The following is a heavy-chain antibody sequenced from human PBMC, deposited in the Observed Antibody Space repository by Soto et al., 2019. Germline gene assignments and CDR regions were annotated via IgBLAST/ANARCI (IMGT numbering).Heavy chain of an antibody. D-gene: IGHD2-8*02. CDR3: PRFQSSLLLDC. Sequence: QVQLQQWGAGLLKPSETLSLTCGVYGGSFSGYYWSWIRQPPGKGLEWIGEINDSGSTNYNTSLNSRITLSVEMTKNQFALKPSYFTAADTAVYYCPRFQSSLLLDCWGQGVLVTVSS. CDR2: INDSGST. CDR1: GGSFSGYY. J-gene: IGHJ4*02. V-gene: IGHV4-34*01.